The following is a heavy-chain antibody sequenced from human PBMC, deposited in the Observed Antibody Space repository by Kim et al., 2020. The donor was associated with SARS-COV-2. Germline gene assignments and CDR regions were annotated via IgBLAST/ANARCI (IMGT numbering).Heavy chain of an antibody. CDR3: VGSSGYRAY. V-gene: IGHV3-74*01. Sequence: GGSLRLSCAVSGFTFSNYWMHWVRQAPGKGLVWVSRISSDGSGTTYADSVKGRFTISRDNAKNTLFLQMNSLRVEDTAVYYCVGSSGYRAYWGQGDLVTVSS. CDR1: GFTFSNYW. D-gene: IGHD3-3*01. J-gene: IGHJ1*01. CDR2: ISSDGSGT.